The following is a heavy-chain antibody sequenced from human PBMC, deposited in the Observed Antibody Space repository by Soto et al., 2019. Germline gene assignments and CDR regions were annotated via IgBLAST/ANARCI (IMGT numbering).Heavy chain of an antibody. J-gene: IGHJ6*02. D-gene: IGHD2-15*01. CDR2: ISSSSSYI. CDR1: GFTFSSYS. Sequence: GGSLRLSCAASGFTFSSYSMNWVRQAPGKGLEWVSSISSSSSYIYYADSVKGRFTISRDNAKNSLYLQMNSLRAEDTAVYYCARDSGYCSGGSCYSQYYYYGMDVWGQGTTVTAPS. V-gene: IGHV3-21*01. CDR3: ARDSGYCSGGSCYSQYYYYGMDV.